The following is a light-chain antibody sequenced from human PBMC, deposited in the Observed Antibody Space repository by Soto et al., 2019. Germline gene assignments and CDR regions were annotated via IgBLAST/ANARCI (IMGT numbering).Light chain of an antibody. V-gene: IGKV1-39*01. J-gene: IGKJ2*01. Sequence: DIQMTQSPSSLSASVGDRVTITCRASQSISSYLNWYQQNPGKAPKLLIYAASSLQSGVPSRFSGSGSGTDFTLNISSLQPEDVATYYCQQSYSTPRTFGQGTKLEIK. CDR1: QSISSY. CDR2: AAS. CDR3: QQSYSTPRT.